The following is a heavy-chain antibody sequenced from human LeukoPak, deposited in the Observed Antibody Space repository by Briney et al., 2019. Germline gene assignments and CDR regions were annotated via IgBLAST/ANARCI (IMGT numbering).Heavy chain of an antibody. D-gene: IGHD2/OR15-2a*01. CDR2: VYYSGST. V-gene: IGHV4-59*01. CDR3: ARNAGKYYRYFQH. CDR1: GAFISGYY. Sequence: SETLSLTCTVSGAFISGYYWSWIRQPPGKGLEWIGFVYYSGSTTYNPSLKSRVNITIDTSKNQFSLTLTSVTAADTAMYYCARNAGKYYRYFQHWGQGTVVSVSS. J-gene: IGHJ1*01.